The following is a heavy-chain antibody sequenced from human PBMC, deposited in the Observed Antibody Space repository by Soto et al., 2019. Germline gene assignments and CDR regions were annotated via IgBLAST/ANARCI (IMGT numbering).Heavy chain of an antibody. J-gene: IGHJ4*02. Sequence: GGSLRLSCAASGFTFSSYGMHWVRQAPGKGLEWVAVIWYDGSNKYYADSVKGRFTISRDNSKNTLYLQMNSLRAEDTAVYYCARVGYCSSTSCSTTFFDYWGQGTLVTVSS. V-gene: IGHV3-33*01. D-gene: IGHD2-2*03. CDR2: IWYDGSNK. CDR1: GFTFSSYG. CDR3: ARVGYCSSTSCSTTFFDY.